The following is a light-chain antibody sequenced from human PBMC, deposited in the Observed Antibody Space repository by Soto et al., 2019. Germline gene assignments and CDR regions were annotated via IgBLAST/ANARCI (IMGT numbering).Light chain of an antibody. CDR3: QQSYSTLWT. CDR1: QSISSY. CDR2: AAS. J-gene: IGKJ1*01. V-gene: IGKV1-39*01. Sequence: DIQMTQCPSSLSASVGDRVTITCRASQSISSYLNWYQHKPGKAPKLLIYAASSLTSGVPSRFSGSGSGTDFTLTISSLQPEDFATYYCQQSYSTLWTFGQGTKVEIK.